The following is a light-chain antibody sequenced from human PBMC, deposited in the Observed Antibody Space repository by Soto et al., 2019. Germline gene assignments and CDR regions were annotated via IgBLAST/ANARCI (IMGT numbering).Light chain of an antibody. Sequence: QSALTQPASVSGSPGQSITISCTGTSSDVGGYNYVSWYQQHPGKAPKLMIYDVSNRPSGVSNRFSGSKSGNTASLTISGLHAEDEADYYCSSYTSSITLLYVFGTGTKLTVL. V-gene: IGLV2-14*01. CDR1: SSDVGGYNY. CDR2: DVS. CDR3: SSYTSSITLLYV. J-gene: IGLJ1*01.